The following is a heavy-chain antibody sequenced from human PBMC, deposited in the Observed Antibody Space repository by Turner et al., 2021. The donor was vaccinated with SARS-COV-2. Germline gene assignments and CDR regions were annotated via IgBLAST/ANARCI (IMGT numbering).Heavy chain of an antibody. D-gene: IGHD1-26*01. CDR3: ARRPGSYSGFDY. J-gene: IGHJ4*02. CDR1: VGPIRSSSYF. CDR2: IRWRDTT. V-gene: IGHV4-39*01. Sequence: HLQLQAPGPGQVKAPETLSPISNVSVGPIRSSSYFGVWIRHSTGKSLDWIGSIRWRDTTYDNASLNGRVTISLDTSKSEFTMNLRALTVADTAVYYCARRPGSYSGFDYWGQGLPVTVSS.